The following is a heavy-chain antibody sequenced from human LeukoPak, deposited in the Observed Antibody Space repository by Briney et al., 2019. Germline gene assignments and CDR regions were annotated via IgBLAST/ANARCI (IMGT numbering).Heavy chain of an antibody. CDR1: GFSFSDYS. D-gene: IGHD6-19*01. Sequence: GGSLRLSCAASGFSFSDYSMAWVRQAPGRGLGWVSVISGGSRAIFYGDSVNGRFSISRDNSKNTLYLEMNILRVDDTAVYYCAREGDRGVAVADYFDYWGQGILVTVSS. CDR2: ISGGSRAI. J-gene: IGHJ4*02. CDR3: AREGDRGVAVADYFDY. V-gene: IGHV3-23*01.